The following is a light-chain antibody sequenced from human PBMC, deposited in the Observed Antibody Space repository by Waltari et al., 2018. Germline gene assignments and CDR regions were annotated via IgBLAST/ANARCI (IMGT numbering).Light chain of an antibody. CDR3: QQYYSTLSWT. CDR1: KNVLSSFNKKNY. CDR2: WAS. J-gene: IGKJ1*01. V-gene: IGKV4-1*01. Sequence: DIVMTQYPDSLAVSLGERVTINRKSSKNVLSSFNKKNYLAWYQQKPGQSPKLLIYWASTWESWVPDRFSGSGSETDFTLTISSLQAEDVAFYYCQQYYSTLSWTFGQGTKVEIK.